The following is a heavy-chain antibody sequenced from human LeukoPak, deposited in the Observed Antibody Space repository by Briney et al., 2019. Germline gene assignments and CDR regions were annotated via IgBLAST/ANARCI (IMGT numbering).Heavy chain of an antibody. CDR1: GFTVSSNY. Sequence: GGSLRLSCAASGFTVSSNYMSWVRQAPGKGLEWVSVIYSSGSTYYADSVKGRFTISRDNSKNTLYLQMNSLRAEDTAVYYCARDLDGYNPFDYWGQGTLVTVSS. V-gene: IGHV3-53*01. CDR2: IYSSGST. CDR3: ARDLDGYNPFDY. D-gene: IGHD5-24*01. J-gene: IGHJ4*02.